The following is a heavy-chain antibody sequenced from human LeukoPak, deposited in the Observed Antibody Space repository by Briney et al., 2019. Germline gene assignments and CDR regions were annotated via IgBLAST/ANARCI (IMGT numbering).Heavy chain of an antibody. CDR3: ARYYDFWSSYSSYYYRAV. J-gene: IGHJ6*03. D-gene: IGHD3-3*01. Sequence: GGSLRLSCAASGFTFGTYAMSWVRQAPGKGLEWVSSISSSSNYIYYADSVKGRVTISRDNAKNSLYLQMNSLRAEDTAVYYCARYYDFWSSYSSYYYRAVWGKGTTVTVPS. CDR1: GFTFGTYA. V-gene: IGHV3-21*01. CDR2: ISSSSNYI.